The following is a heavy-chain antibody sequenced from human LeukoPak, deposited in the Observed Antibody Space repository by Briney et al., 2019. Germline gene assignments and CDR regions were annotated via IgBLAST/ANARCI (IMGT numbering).Heavy chain of an antibody. V-gene: IGHV3-30-3*01. CDR1: GFTFSSYA. Sequence: GGSLRLSCAASGFTFSSYAMHWVRQAPGKGLEWVAVISYDGSNKYYADSVKGRFTISRDNAKNSLYLQMNSLRAEDTAVYYCARDGVDVVVPAASFYYYYGMDVWGQGTTVTVSS. CDR2: ISYDGSNK. CDR3: ARDGVDVVVPAASFYYYYGMDV. D-gene: IGHD2-2*01. J-gene: IGHJ6*02.